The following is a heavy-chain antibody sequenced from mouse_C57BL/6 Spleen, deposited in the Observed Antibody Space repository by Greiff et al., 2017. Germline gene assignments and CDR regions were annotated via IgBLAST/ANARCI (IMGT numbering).Heavy chain of an antibody. J-gene: IGHJ1*03. D-gene: IGHD2-2*01. Sequence: QVQLQQPGAELVKPGASVKLSCKASGYTFTSSWMHWVKQRPGQGLEWIGMIHPNSGSTNYNEKFKSKATLTVDKSSSTAYMQLSSLTSEDSAVYYCAAYGYDRYFDVWGTGTTVTVSS. CDR2: IHPNSGST. CDR1: GYTFTSSW. CDR3: AAYGYDRYFDV. V-gene: IGHV1-64*01.